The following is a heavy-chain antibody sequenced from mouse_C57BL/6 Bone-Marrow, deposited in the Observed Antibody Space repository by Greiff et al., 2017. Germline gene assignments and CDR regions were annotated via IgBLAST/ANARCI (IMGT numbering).Heavy chain of an antibody. D-gene: IGHD2-4*01. CDR2: INPYYGTT. Sequence: LVESGPELVKPGAFVKIFCKASGYPFTDYNMNWVKQSNGTSLEWIGVINPYYGTTCYNQKFKGKATLTVDQSYSTAYLQLNSLTSEDSEVDYCARGYDYDYAMDYWGQGTSVTVSS. V-gene: IGHV1-39*01. CDR1: GYPFTDYN. CDR3: ARGYDYDYAMDY. J-gene: IGHJ4*01.